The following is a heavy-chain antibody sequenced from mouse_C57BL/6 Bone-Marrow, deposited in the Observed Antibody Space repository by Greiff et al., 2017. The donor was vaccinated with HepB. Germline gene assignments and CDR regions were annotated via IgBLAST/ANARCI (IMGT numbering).Heavy chain of an antibody. CDR3: ARNMVKGFAY. CDR1: GYTFPSYT. V-gene: IGHV1-4*01. D-gene: IGHD2-2*01. CDR2: IYPSSGYT. Sequence: QVHVKQSGAELARPGASVKMSCKASGYTFPSYTMHWVKQRPGQGLEWIGYIYPSSGYTKYNQKFKDKATLTADKSSSTAYMPLSSLTSEDSAVYYCARNMVKGFAYWGQGTLVTVSA. J-gene: IGHJ3*01.